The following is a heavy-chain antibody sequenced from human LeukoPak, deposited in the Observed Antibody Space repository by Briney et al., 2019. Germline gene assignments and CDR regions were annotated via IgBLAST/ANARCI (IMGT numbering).Heavy chain of an antibody. J-gene: IGHJ6*04. CDR1: GFTFSTYN. CDR2: ISSSGSTI. Sequence: GGSLRLSCAASGFTFSTYNMNWVRQAPGKWLGWVSYISSSGSTIYYADSVKGRFTISRDNAKNSLYLQMNSLRAEDTAVYYCAELGITMIGGVWGKGTTVTISS. CDR3: AELGITMIGGV. D-gene: IGHD3-10*02. V-gene: IGHV3-48*03.